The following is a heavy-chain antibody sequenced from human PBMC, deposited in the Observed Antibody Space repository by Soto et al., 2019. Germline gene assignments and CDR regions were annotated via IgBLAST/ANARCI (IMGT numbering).Heavy chain of an antibody. Sequence: LRLSCAASGFTFSGYGMHWVRQAPGKGLEWVAVISYDGSNTYYAESVKGRFTISRDNSKNTLYLEMSSLRTEDTAVYYCAKDAFRYFDWTCDYWGQGTLVTVSS. J-gene: IGHJ4*02. V-gene: IGHV3-30*18. D-gene: IGHD3-9*01. CDR3: AKDAFRYFDWTCDY. CDR1: GFTFSGYG. CDR2: ISYDGSNT.